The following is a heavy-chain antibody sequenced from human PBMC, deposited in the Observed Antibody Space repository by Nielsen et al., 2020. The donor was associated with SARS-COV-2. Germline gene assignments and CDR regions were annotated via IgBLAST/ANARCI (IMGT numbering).Heavy chain of an antibody. Sequence: GESLRISCAASGFTFSSYGMHWVRQAPGKGLEWVAVIWYDGSNKYYADSVKGRFTISRGNSKNTLYLQMNSLRAEDTAVYYCARPRGRYNWNAEDDAFDIWGQGTMVTVSS. J-gene: IGHJ3*02. V-gene: IGHV3-33*01. CDR3: ARPRGRYNWNAEDDAFDI. CDR1: GFTFSSYG. CDR2: IWYDGSNK. D-gene: IGHD1-1*01.